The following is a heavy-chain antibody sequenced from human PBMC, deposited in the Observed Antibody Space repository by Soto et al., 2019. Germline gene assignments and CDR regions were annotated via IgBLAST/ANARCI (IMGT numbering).Heavy chain of an antibody. V-gene: IGHV1-18*04. CDR3: ARGYPQGSYYYSGMDV. CDR2: ISAYNGNT. J-gene: IGHJ6*02. CDR1: GYTFTSYG. Sequence: ASVKVSCKASGYTFTSYGISWVRQAPGQGLEWMGWISAYNGNTNYAQKLQGRVTMTTDTSTSTAYMELRSLRSDDTAVYYCARGYPQGSYYYSGMDVWGQGTTVTVSS. D-gene: IGHD2-2*02.